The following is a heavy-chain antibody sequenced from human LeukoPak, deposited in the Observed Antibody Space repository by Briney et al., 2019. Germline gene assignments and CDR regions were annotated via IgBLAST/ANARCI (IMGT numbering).Heavy chain of an antibody. CDR2: VYWNDDK. Sequence: SGPTLVKPPQTLTLPCTFSVFSIRTSGVGVGWLRQAPGKALEWLPVVYWNDDKRHSPSLNSRLSITKDTSRNQVVLTMTNMDPVDTATYYCAHSPAWGSVAGAADYWGQGTLVTVSS. D-gene: IGHD6-13*01. CDR1: VFSIRTSGVG. V-gene: IGHV2-5*01. J-gene: IGHJ4*02. CDR3: AHSPAWGSVAGAADY.